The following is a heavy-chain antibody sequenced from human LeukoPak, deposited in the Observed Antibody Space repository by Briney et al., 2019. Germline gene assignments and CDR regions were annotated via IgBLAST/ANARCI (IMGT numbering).Heavy chain of an antibody. V-gene: IGHV4-38-2*02. J-gene: IGHJ4*02. CDR2: IYHSGST. CDR1: GYSISSGYY. Sequence: SETLSLTCTVSGYSISSGYYWGLIRQPPGKGLEWIGSIYHSGSTYYNPSLKSRVTISVDTSKNQFSLKLSSVTAADTAVYYCARVYGGNSYWGQGTLVTVSS. D-gene: IGHD4-23*01. CDR3: ARVYGGNSY.